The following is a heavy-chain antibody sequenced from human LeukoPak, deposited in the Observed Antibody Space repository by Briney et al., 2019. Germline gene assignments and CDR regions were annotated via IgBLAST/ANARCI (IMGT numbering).Heavy chain of an antibody. Sequence: ASQTLSLTCTVSGGSISSGSYYWSWIRQPAGKGLEWIGRIYTSGSTNYNPSLKSRVTISVDTSKNQFSLKLSSVTAADAAVYYCARGGYDYVWGSYQLTGFDYWGQGTLVTVSS. V-gene: IGHV4-61*02. CDR1: GGSISSGSYY. CDR3: ARGGYDYVWGSYQLTGFDY. J-gene: IGHJ4*02. D-gene: IGHD3-16*02. CDR2: IYTSGST.